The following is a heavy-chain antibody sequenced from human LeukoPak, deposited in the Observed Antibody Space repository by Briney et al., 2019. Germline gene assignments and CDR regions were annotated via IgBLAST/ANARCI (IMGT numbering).Heavy chain of an antibody. Sequence: PSETLSLTCTVSGGSISSYYWSWIRQPAGKGLEWIGRIYTSGSTNHNPSLKSRVTMSVDTSKNQFSLKLSSVTAADTAVYYCARVSEVGATLDAFDIWGQGTMVTVSS. CDR3: ARVSEVGATLDAFDI. D-gene: IGHD1-26*01. J-gene: IGHJ3*02. CDR2: IYTSGST. V-gene: IGHV4-4*07. CDR1: GGSISSYY.